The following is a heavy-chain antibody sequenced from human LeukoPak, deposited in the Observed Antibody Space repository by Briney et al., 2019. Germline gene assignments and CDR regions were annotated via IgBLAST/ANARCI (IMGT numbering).Heavy chain of an antibody. CDR3: ARRPSSGYYY. CDR1: GFTLSDYY. D-gene: IGHD3-22*01. V-gene: IGHV3-66*01. Sequence: PGGSLRLSCAASGFTLSDYYMSWVRQAPGKGLEWVSVIYSGGSTYYADSVKGRFTISRDNSKNTLYLQMNSLRAEDTAVYYCARRPSSGYYYWGQGTLVTVSS. CDR2: IYSGGST. J-gene: IGHJ4*02.